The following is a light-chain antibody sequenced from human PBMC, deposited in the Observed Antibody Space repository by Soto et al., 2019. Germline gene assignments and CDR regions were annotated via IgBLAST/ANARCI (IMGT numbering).Light chain of an antibody. J-gene: IGKJ2*01. CDR1: QSVSSSF. CDR2: TAS. V-gene: IGKV3-20*01. Sequence: EIVLTQSPDTLSLSPGEGATLSCRASQSVSSSFLAWYQQKPGQAPRLLIYTASSRATGVPDRFSGSGSGTDFTLTISRLEPEDFAVYYCQLYGDSPLYTFGQGTKVEIK. CDR3: QLYGDSPLYT.